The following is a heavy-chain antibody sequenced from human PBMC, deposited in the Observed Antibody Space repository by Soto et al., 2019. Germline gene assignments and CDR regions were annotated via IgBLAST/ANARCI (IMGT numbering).Heavy chain of an antibody. J-gene: IGHJ3*02. CDR2: INPSGGST. Sequence: GASVKVSCKASGYTFTSYYMHWVRQAPGQGLEWMGIINPSGGSTSYAQKFQGRVTMTRDTSTSTVYMELSSLRSEDTAVYYCAREGDHYDFWSGYYKEGAFDIWGQGTMVTVSS. V-gene: IGHV1-46*03. CDR3: AREGDHYDFWSGYYKEGAFDI. D-gene: IGHD3-3*01. CDR1: GYTFTSYY.